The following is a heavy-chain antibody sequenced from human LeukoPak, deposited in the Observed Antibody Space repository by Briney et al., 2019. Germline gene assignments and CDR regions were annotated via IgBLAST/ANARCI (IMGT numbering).Heavy chain of an antibody. J-gene: IGHJ4*02. CDR1: GFTFRSYS. V-gene: IGHV3-21*01. CDR3: VRDLSLGARGGFDY. Sequence: GGSLRLSCAASGFTFRSYSMNRVRPAPGKGLEWGSTISSSSTYIYYADSVKGRFTISRDNAENSEYLQMDSLRGDDTAVYYCVRDLSLGARGGFDYWGQGTLVTVP. D-gene: IGHD3-16*01. CDR2: ISSSSTYI.